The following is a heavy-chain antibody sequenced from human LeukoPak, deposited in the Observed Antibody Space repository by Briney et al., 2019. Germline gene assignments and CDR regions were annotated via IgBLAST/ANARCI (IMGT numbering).Heavy chain of an antibody. CDR3: ARRLPAPEAFDI. J-gene: IGHJ3*02. Sequence: GESLKISFQGSGYRFTTYWIGWVRPMPGKGLEWMGIIYPGDSDTRYSPSFQGQVTISADKSISTAYLQWSSLKASDAAVYYCARRLPAPEAFDIWGQGTMVTVSS. D-gene: IGHD2-2*01. V-gene: IGHV5-51*01. CDR1: GYRFTTYW. CDR2: IYPGDSDT.